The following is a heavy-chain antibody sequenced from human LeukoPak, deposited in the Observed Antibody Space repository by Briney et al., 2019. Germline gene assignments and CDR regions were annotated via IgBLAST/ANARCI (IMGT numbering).Heavy chain of an antibody. CDR3: ARFSDSSGYVADAFDI. V-gene: IGHV1-69*05. D-gene: IGHD3-22*01. CDR2: IIPIFGTA. J-gene: IGHJ3*02. CDR1: GGTFSSYA. Sequence: GASVKVPCKASGGTFSSYAISWVRQAPGQGLEWMGGIIPIFGTANYAQKFQGRVTITTDESTSTAYMELSSLRSEDTAVYYCARFSDSSGYVADAFDIWGQGTMVTVSS.